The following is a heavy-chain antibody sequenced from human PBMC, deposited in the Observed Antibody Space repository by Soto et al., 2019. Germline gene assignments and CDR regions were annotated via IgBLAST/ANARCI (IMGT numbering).Heavy chain of an antibody. V-gene: IGHV3-21*01. CDR1: GFTFSSYS. J-gene: IGHJ6*03. CDR2: ISSSSSYI. CDR3: AASREPVWPAYYYMDV. Sequence: TGGSLRLSCAASGFTFSSYSMNWVRQAPGKGLEWVSSISSSSSYIYYADSVKGRFTISRDNAKNSLYLQMNSLRAEDTAVYYCAASREPVWPAYYYMDVWGKGTTVTVSS. D-gene: IGHD1-26*01.